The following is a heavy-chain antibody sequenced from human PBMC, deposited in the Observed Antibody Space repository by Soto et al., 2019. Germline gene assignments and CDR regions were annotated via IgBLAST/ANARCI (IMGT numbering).Heavy chain of an antibody. D-gene: IGHD3-3*01. V-gene: IGHV1-3*01. CDR3: ARAQDFLNASDT. Sequence: ASVNVSCKASGYTFTSYAMHWVRQAPGQRLEWMGWINAGNGNTKYSQKFQGRVTITRDTSASTAYMELSSLRSEDTAVYYCARAQDFLNASDTWGKETMVTVSS. CDR1: GYTFTSYA. J-gene: IGHJ3*02. CDR2: INAGNGNT.